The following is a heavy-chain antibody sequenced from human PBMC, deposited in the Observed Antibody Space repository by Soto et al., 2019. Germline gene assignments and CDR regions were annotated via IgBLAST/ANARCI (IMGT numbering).Heavy chain of an antibody. V-gene: IGHV3-23*05. D-gene: IGHD3-22*01. J-gene: IGHJ4*02. CDR1: GFTFHDYA. CDR2: ISVTGSAT. Sequence: GGSLRLSCATSGFTFHDYAMSWVRQAPGKGLEWVSSISVTGSATYYEDSVKGRFTISRDNSKDIVYLQMNSLRVDDTALYYCVNEVETLMLVAFAXWGQGTQVTVSX. CDR3: VNEVETLMLVAFAX.